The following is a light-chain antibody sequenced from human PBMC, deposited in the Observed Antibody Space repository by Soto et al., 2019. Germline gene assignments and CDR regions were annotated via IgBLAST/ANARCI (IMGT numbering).Light chain of an antibody. CDR3: RSYDSSLKV. CDR2: GNS. Sequence: QSVLTQPPSVSGAPGQRVTISCTGSSSNIGAGYDVHWYQQLPGTAPKLLIYGNSNRPSGVPDRFFGSNSGTSASLAITGLQAEDEADYYCRSYDSSLKVFGTGTKVTVL. J-gene: IGLJ1*01. V-gene: IGLV1-40*01. CDR1: SSNIGAGYD.